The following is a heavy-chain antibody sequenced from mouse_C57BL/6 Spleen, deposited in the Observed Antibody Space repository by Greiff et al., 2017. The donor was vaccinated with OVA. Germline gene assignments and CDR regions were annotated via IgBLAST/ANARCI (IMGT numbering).Heavy chain of an antibody. D-gene: IGHD2-4*01. CDR2: IYPGSGST. J-gene: IGHJ2*01. CDR1: GYTFTSYW. V-gene: IGHV1-55*01. CDR3: ATYDYDEDVDY. Sequence: QVQLQQPGAELVKPGASVKMSCKASGYTFTSYWITWVKQRPGQGLEWIRDIYPGSGSTNYNEKFKSKATLTVDTSSSTAYMQLSSLTSEDSAVYYCATYDYDEDVDYWGQGTTLTVSS.